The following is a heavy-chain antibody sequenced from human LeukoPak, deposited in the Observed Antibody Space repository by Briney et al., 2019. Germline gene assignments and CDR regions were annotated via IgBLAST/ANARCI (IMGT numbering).Heavy chain of an antibody. CDR1: GFIVSGDF. D-gene: IGHD6-13*01. Sequence: GGSLRLSCAASGFIVSGDFMSWVRQAPGKGLEWVSVIYSDGSTYYADSVKGRFTISRDNSKNTLDLQMTGLRAEDTAVYYCARSIPYGTTWYGRSDYWGQGTLVTVSS. CDR3: ARSIPYGTTWYGRSDY. V-gene: IGHV3-53*01. J-gene: IGHJ4*02. CDR2: IYSDGST.